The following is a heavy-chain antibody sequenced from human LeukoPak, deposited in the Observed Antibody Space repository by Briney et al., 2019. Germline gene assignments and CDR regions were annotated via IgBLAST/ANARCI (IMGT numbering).Heavy chain of an antibody. CDR3: ARDVPHNWFDT. Sequence: GGSLRLSCAASGFTFSSYAMSWVRQAPGKGLEWVSAISGSGGSTYYADSVKGRFTISRDNSKNTMHLQMNSLRAEDTAMYYCARDVPHNWFDTWGQGTLVTVSS. J-gene: IGHJ5*02. CDR1: GFTFSSYA. V-gene: IGHV3-23*01. CDR2: ISGSGGST.